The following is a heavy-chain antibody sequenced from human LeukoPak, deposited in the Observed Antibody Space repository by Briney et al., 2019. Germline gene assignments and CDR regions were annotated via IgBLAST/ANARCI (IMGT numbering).Heavy chain of an antibody. Sequence: SETLSLTCSVSGDSISSNYWSWIRQPPGKGLEWIGYMYNRGSTNYNPSLKSRVPISVDTSKNQFSLMLSSVTAADTAVYFCARGAGRCGGDCYSSDSWGQGTLVTVSS. CDR2: MYNRGST. D-gene: IGHD2-21*02. V-gene: IGHV4-59*01. CDR3: ARGAGRCGGDCYSSDS. J-gene: IGHJ4*02. CDR1: GDSISSNY.